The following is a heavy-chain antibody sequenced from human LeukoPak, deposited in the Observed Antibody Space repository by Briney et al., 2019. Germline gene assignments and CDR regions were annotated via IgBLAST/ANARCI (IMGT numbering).Heavy chain of an antibody. CDR2: IYTSGST. V-gene: IGHV4-4*07. CDR1: GDSISSYY. J-gene: IGHJ4*02. Sequence: SETLSLTCTVSGDSISSYYWNWIRQPAGKGLEWIGRIYTSGSTNYNPSLNSRATMSVDTSKNHFSLKLSSVTAADTAVYYCARGVSAWSTYYFDYWGQGTLVTVSS. CDR3: ARGVSAWSTYYFDY. D-gene: IGHD3-3*01.